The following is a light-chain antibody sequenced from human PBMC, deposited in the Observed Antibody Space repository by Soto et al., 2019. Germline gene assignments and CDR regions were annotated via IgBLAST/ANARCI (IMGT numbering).Light chain of an antibody. CDR2: DVT. J-gene: IGLJ3*02. CDR1: SSDVGGYDY. V-gene: IGLV2-14*03. CDR3: SSYTISSTWV. Sequence: QSVLSQPASVSGSPGQSITISCTGSSSDVGGYDYVSWYQQHPGKAPKLLIYDVTYRPSGLSNRFSGSKSGSTASLTISGLQAEDEAIYYCSSYTISSTWVFGGGTKLTVL.